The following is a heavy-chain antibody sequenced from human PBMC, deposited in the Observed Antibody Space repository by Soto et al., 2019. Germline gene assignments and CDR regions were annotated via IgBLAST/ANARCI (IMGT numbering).Heavy chain of an antibody. CDR1: GYTFSNYG. V-gene: IGHV1-18*01. Sequence: ASVKVSCKASGYTFSNYGISWVRQAPGQGLEWMGWISAYNGNTNYAQKLQGRVTMTTDTSTSTAYMELRSLRSDDTAVYYCARAHYYDSSGYVNFDYWGQGTLVTVSS. J-gene: IGHJ4*02. CDR2: ISAYNGNT. CDR3: ARAHYYDSSGYVNFDY. D-gene: IGHD3-22*01.